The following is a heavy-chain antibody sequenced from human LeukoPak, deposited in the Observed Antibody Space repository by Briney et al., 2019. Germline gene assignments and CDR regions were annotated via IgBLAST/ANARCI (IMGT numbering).Heavy chain of an antibody. Sequence: SETLSLTCTVSGGSISSSSAYWGWIRQPPGRGLGWIGSIYYSKNTYYNPSLKSRVTISADTSKNQFSLTLGSVSATDTAVYYCVSPRGFSYGYFDYWGQGTLVTVSS. J-gene: IGHJ4*02. V-gene: IGHV4-39*01. D-gene: IGHD5-18*01. CDR3: VSPRGFSYGYFDY. CDR1: GGSISSSSAY. CDR2: IYYSKNT.